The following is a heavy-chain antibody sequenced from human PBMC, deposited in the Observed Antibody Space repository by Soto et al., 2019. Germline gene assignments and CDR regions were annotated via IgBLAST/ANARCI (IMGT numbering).Heavy chain of an antibody. V-gene: IGHV1-58*02. CDR1: GFTFTSSA. D-gene: IGHD2-8*01. CDR2: IVVGSGNT. Sequence: GASVKVSCKASGFTFTSSAMQWVRQARGQRLEWIGWIVVGSGNTNYAQKFQERVTITRDMSTSTAYMELSSLRSEDTAVYYCAAGVGLMVYAADYWGQGTLVTVSS. J-gene: IGHJ4*02. CDR3: AAGVGLMVYAADY.